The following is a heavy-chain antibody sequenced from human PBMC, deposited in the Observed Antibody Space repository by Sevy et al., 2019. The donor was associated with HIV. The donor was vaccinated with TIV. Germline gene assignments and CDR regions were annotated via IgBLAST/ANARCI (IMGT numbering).Heavy chain of an antibody. D-gene: IGHD6-19*01. Sequence: GGSLRLSCAASGFTFSSYGMHWVRQAPGKGLEWVAVISYDGSNKYYADSVKGRFTISRDNSKNTLYLQMNSLRAEDTAVYYCAKGTHSSGWPYYYYYYMDVWGKGTTVTVSS. CDR3: AKGTHSSGWPYYYYYYMDV. CDR2: ISYDGSNK. V-gene: IGHV3-30*18. J-gene: IGHJ6*03. CDR1: GFTFSSYG.